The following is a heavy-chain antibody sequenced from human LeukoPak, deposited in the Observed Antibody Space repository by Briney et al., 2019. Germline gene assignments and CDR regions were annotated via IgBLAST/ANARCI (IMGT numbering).Heavy chain of an antibody. CDR2: IYSGGST. CDR3: AREPDGSGIFDY. D-gene: IGHD3-10*01. Sequence: GGSLRLSCAASGFTVSSNYMSWVRQAPGKGLEWVSVIYSGGSTYYVDSVKGRFTISRDNSKNTLYLQMNSLRAEDTAVYYCAREPDGSGIFDYWGQGTLVTVSS. CDR1: GFTVSSNY. J-gene: IGHJ4*02. V-gene: IGHV3-66*02.